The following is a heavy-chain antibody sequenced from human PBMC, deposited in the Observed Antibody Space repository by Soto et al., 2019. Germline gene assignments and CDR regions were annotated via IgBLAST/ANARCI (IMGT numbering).Heavy chain of an antibody. V-gene: IGHV3-21*01. CDR1: GFTFSSYS. CDR3: ARDADFWSGYYPGLFDP. J-gene: IGHJ5*02. Sequence: EVQLVESGGGLVKPGGSLRLSCAASGFTFSSYSMNWVRQAPGKGLEWVSSISSSSSYIYYADSVKGRFTISRDNAKNSLYLQMNSLRVEDTAVYYCARDADFWSGYYPGLFDPWGQGTLVTVSS. D-gene: IGHD3-3*01. CDR2: ISSSSSYI.